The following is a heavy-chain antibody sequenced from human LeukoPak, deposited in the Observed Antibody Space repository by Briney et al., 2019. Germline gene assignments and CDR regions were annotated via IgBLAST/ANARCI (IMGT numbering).Heavy chain of an antibody. V-gene: IGHV3-66*01. CDR1: GFTVRSNY. CDR2: IYSDGST. D-gene: IGHD3-22*01. J-gene: IGHJ4*02. Sequence: GGSLRLSCAASGFTVRSNYMSWVRQAPGKGLEWVSVIYSDGSTYYADSVKGRFTISRDNSKNTLYLQLNSLRAEDTAVYYCARRYYDSSGYHFLDYWGQGTLVTVSS. CDR3: ARRYYDSSGYHFLDY.